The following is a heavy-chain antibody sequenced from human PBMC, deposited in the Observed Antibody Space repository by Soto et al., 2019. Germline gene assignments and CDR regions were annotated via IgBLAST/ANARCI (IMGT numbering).Heavy chain of an antibody. D-gene: IGHD2-2*01. Sequence: QVQLVESGGGVVQPGRSLRVSCTASGFTFSTHAMHWLRQAPGKGLEWVAVTSYDGSNKLYTDSVKGRFTISIDNSKYPPYLQRNSLRPEETAGYYCAWQGGGGLTISAFDIWGQGTMVTVSS. CDR3: AWQGGGGLTISAFDI. CDR1: GFTFSTHA. J-gene: IGHJ3*02. CDR2: TSYDGSNK. V-gene: IGHV3-30-3*01.